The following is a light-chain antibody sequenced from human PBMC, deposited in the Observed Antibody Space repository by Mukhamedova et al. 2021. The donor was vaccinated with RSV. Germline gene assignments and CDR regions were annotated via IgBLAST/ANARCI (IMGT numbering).Light chain of an antibody. CDR3: LQHNSYPLT. Sequence: WYQRRVHGKAPKRLIYAAPSLHGGVPSRFSGSGSGTEFTLTISSLQPEDFATYYCLQHNSYPLTFGGGTKVEIK. J-gene: IGKJ4*01. V-gene: IGKV1-17*01. CDR2: AAP.